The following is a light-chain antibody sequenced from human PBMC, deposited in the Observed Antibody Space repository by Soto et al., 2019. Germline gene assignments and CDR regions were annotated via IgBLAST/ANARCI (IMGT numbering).Light chain of an antibody. CDR2: DAS. V-gene: IGKV3-20*01. Sequence: EIVLTQSPGTLSLSPGEGATLSCRASQSVGNNYLAWYQQKPGQAPRILMYDASTRATGIPDRFSGSGSGTDFTLTISRLESEDFAVYYCQQYGRTPLTFGGGTKVEIK. CDR3: QQYGRTPLT. J-gene: IGKJ4*02. CDR1: QSVGNNY.